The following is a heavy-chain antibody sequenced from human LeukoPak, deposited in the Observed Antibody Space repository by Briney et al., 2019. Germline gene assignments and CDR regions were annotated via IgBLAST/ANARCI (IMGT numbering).Heavy chain of an antibody. D-gene: IGHD6-13*01. Sequence: GRSLTLSCPASAPTLSTYWTHWVRQPPGKGLVWVPPINIDGSSTSYADSVKGRFTSSRDNAKNTLYLQMNSMRAEDTAVYYCARTYSSSWSPLGYWGQGTLVTVSS. CDR3: ARTYSSSWSPLGY. V-gene: IGHV3-74*01. CDR1: APTLSTYW. J-gene: IGHJ4*02. CDR2: INIDGSST.